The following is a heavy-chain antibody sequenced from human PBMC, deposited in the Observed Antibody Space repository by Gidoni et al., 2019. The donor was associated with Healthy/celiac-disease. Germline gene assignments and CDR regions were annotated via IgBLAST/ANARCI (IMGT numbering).Heavy chain of an antibody. D-gene: IGHD6-6*01. V-gene: IGHV3-21*01. CDR2: ISSSSSYI. CDR3: ARDPYSSSSPEFDY. CDR1: GFTFSSYS. Sequence: EVQLVESGGGLVKPGGSLRLSCAASGFTFSSYSMNWVRQAPGKGLEWVSSISSSSSYIYYADSVKGRFTSSRDNAKNSLYLQMNSLRAEDTAVYYCARDPYSSSSPEFDYWGQGTLVTVSS. J-gene: IGHJ4*02.